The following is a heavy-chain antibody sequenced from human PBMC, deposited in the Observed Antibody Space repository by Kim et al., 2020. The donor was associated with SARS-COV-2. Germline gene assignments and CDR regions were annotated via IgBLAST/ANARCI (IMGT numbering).Heavy chain of an antibody. V-gene: IGHV3-23*01. Sequence: GGSLRLSCAASGFTFSSYAMSWVRQAPGKGLEWVSAISGSGGSTYYADSVKGRFTISRDNSKNTLYLQMNSLRAEDTAVYYCAKDPPFRDIVVVPAARTDYYYYGMDVWGQGTTVTVSS. CDR2: ISGSGGST. J-gene: IGHJ6*02. D-gene: IGHD2-2*01. CDR1: GFTFSSYA. CDR3: AKDPPFRDIVVVPAARTDYYYYGMDV.